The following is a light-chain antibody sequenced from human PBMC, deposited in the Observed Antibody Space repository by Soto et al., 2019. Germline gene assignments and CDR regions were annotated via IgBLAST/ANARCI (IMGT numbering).Light chain of an antibody. V-gene: IGLV1-44*01. Sequence: QPVLTQPPSASGTPGQTIAISCSGGSSNIGSHTVNWYQQLPGTAPRLLLYSNTQRPSGVPDRFSGSKSGTSASLAISGLQSEYEGDYYCAAWDDSLNGVVFGGGTKLTVL. J-gene: IGLJ2*01. CDR2: SNT. CDR1: SSNIGSHT. CDR3: AAWDDSLNGVV.